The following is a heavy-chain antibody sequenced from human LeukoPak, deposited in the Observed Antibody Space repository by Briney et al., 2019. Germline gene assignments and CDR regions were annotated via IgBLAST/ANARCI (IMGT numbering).Heavy chain of an antibody. Sequence: PGGSLRLSCAASGFTFSSYAMSWVRQAPGKGLEWVSGISGSGYGTYYADSAKGRFTISRDNSRNTLSLQMNNLRAEDTAVYYCAKGGVDYWGQGTLVTVSS. CDR3: AKGGVDY. J-gene: IGHJ4*02. D-gene: IGHD4-17*01. CDR2: ISGSGYGT. V-gene: IGHV3-23*01. CDR1: GFTFSSYA.